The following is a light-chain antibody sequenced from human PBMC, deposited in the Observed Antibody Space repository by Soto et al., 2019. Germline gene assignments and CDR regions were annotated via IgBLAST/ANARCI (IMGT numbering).Light chain of an antibody. CDR3: QQYNNRPPDT. CDR1: QSVADN. CDR2: GAS. V-gene: IGKV3-15*01. J-gene: IGKJ5*01. Sequence: ELVMTQSPSTLSVSPGERVTLSCRSSQSVADNLAWFQQKPGQAPRLLIHGASTRATGIPARFSGSGSETEFTLTISSLQSEDFAVYYCQQYNNRPPDTFGQGTRLENK.